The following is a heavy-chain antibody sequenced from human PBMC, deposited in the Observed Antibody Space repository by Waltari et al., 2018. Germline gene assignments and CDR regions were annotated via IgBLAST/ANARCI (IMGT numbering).Heavy chain of an antibody. V-gene: IGHV1-69*12. CDR1: GGTFSSYA. Sequence: QVQLVQSGAEVKKPGSSVKVSCKASGGTFSSYAISWVRQAPGQGLEWMGGIIPIFGTANYAQKFQGRVTITADESTSTAYMELSSLRSEDTAVYYCASVPYSSGGSCYFGWFDPWGQGTLVTVSS. D-gene: IGHD2-15*01. CDR3: ASVPYSSGGSCYFGWFDP. CDR2: IIPIFGTA. J-gene: IGHJ5*02.